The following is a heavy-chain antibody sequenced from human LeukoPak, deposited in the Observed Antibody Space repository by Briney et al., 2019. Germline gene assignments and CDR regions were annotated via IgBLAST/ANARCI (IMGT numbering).Heavy chain of an antibody. Sequence: SETLSLTCTVSGGSISSDHWSWIRQPPGKGPEWIGFIYTSGSTNYNPSLKSRVTISVDTSKNQVSLKVSSVTAADTAVYYCARVAVAATDQWFDPWGQGTLVTVSS. J-gene: IGHJ5*02. CDR1: GGSISSDH. V-gene: IGHV4-4*09. D-gene: IGHD6-19*01. CDR2: IYTSGST. CDR3: ARVAVAATDQWFDP.